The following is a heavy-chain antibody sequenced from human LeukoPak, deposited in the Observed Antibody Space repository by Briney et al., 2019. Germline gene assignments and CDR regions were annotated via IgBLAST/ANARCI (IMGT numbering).Heavy chain of an antibody. V-gene: IGHV1-8*01. Sequence: ASVTVSCKASGYTFTNYDINWVRQAAGQGLEWMGLINPNSGNTDYAHKFQGRVTMTRDTSISTAYMEMSSLRSEDTAVYHCARGPPPHCSGGSCYSWGFVGYWGQGTLVTVSS. CDR3: ARGPPPHCSGGSCYSWGFVGY. CDR1: GYTFTNYD. J-gene: IGHJ4*02. D-gene: IGHD2-15*01. CDR2: INPNSGNT.